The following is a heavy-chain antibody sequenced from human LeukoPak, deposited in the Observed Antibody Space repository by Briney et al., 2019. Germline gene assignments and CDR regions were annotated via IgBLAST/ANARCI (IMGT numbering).Heavy chain of an antibody. CDR1: GFTFDDYA. V-gene: IGHV3-9*01. Sequence: PGGSLRLSCVAPGFTFDDYAMHWVRQAPGKGLEWVSGISWNSGNIGYGDSVKGRFTISRDNAKNSPYLQMNSLRAEDTALYYCAHSPLYMTSGVYGMDVWGQGTTVTVSS. CDR2: ISWNSGNI. J-gene: IGHJ6*02. D-gene: IGHD4-11*01. CDR3: AHSPLYMTSGVYGMDV.